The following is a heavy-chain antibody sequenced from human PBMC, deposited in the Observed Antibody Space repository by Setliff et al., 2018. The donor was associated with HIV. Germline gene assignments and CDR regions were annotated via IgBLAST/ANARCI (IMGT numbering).Heavy chain of an antibody. D-gene: IGHD4-17*01. Sequence: PSETLSLTCAVYGGSFSGYSWSWIRQPPGKGLEWIGEINHSGSTNYNPSLMSRLTISVDTSKNQFSLKVSSVTAADTAVYYCARVGTTVTTRETYKWFDPWGQGTLVTVSS. J-gene: IGHJ5*02. CDR3: ARVGTTVTTRETYKWFDP. CDR2: INHSGST. CDR1: GGSFSGYS. V-gene: IGHV4-34*01.